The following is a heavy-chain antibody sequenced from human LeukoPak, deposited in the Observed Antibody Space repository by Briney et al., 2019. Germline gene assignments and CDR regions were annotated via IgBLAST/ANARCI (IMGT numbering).Heavy chain of an antibody. D-gene: IGHD4-17*01. CDR3: ARDLRHGRGHLGY. J-gene: IGHJ4*02. CDR2: ISYDGSNK. CDR1: GFTFSSYA. Sequence: GGSLRLSCAASGFTFSSYAMHWVRQAPGKGLEWVAVISYDGSNKYYADSVKGRFTISRDNSKNTLYLQMNSLRAEDTAVYYCARDLRHGRGHLGYWGQGTLVTVSS. V-gene: IGHV3-30-3*01.